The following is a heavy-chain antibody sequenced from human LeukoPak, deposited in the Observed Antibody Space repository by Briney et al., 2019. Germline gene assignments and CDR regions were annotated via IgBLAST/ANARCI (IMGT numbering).Heavy chain of an antibody. V-gene: IGHV1-69*05. CDR2: FIPRFGTA. CDR3: ARHSSMSETYYYKMDV. J-gene: IGHJ6*03. CDR1: GGSFSSYA. Sequence: SVKVSCRASGGSFSSYAISWVRQAPGQGLEWMGAFIPRFGTAIYAQQFQGRVTITRDESTSTACMELSSLRLEDTAVYYCARHSSMSETYYYKMDVWGKGTTVTVSS.